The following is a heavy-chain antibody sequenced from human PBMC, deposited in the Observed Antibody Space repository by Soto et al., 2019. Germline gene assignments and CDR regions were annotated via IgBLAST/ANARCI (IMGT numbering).Heavy chain of an antibody. D-gene: IGHD6-13*01. V-gene: IGHV4-59*01. J-gene: IGHJ5*02. CDR3: ARVDSSSWYRRGFDP. CDR2: IYYSGST. CDR1: GGSISSYY. Sequence: SETLSLTCTVSGGSISSYYWSWMRQPPGKGLEWIGYIYYSGSTNYNPSLKSRVTISVDTSKNQFSLKLSSVTAADTAVYYCARVDSSSWYRRGFDPWGQGTLVTVSS.